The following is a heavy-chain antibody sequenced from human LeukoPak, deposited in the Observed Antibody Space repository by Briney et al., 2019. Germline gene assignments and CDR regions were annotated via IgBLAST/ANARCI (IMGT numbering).Heavy chain of an antibody. CDR3: ANHLACGGTSCPPFDS. J-gene: IGHJ4*02. CDR1: GFTVSSNY. D-gene: IGHD2-2*01. CDR2: IYIGGST. Sequence: GGSLRLSCAASGFTVSSNYMSWVRQAPGGGREWVSVIYIGGSTYYADSVKGRFTISRNNSTNTLYLQMNSLRAEDTAVYYCANHLACGGTSCPPFDSWGQGTLVTVSS. V-gene: IGHV3-66*01.